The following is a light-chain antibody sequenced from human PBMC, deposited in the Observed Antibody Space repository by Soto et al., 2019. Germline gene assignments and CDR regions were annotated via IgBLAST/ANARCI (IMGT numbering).Light chain of an antibody. Sequence: EIVMTQSPATLSVSPGERATLSCRASQSVSSDLAWYHQKPGQAPRLLIYGASTRATGIPARFSGSGSGTEFTLTISSLQPGDVATYYCQNHDSAPITFGQGTRREIK. J-gene: IGKJ5*01. CDR1: QSVSSD. CDR2: GAS. V-gene: IGKV3-15*01. CDR3: QNHDSAPIT.